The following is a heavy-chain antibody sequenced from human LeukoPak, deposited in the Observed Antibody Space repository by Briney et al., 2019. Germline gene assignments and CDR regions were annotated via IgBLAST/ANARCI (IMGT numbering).Heavy chain of an antibody. V-gene: IGHV1-46*01. D-gene: IGHD5-12*01. Sequence: ASVKVCCKASGYTFTSYYMHWVRQAPGQGLDWMGIINPSSGSTSYAQKFQGRVTMTRDMSTSTVYMELSSLRSEDTAVYYCARDPVDAAAGGSPERTFDYWGQGTLVTVSS. J-gene: IGHJ4*02. CDR3: ARDPVDAAAGGSPERTFDY. CDR1: GYTFTSYY. CDR2: INPSSGST.